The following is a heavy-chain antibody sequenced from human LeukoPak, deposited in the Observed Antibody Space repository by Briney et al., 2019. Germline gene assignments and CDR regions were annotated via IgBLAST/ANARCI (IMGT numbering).Heavy chain of an antibody. CDR3: ARHGPSTGDRPEFDY. CDR1: GYSFTSYW. Sequence: GESLKISCKGSGYSFTSYWIGWVRQMPGKGLEWMGIIYPGDSDTRYSPSFQGQVTISADKSISTAYLQWSSLKASDTAMYYCARHGPSTGDRPEFDYWGQGTLVTVSS. V-gene: IGHV5-51*01. J-gene: IGHJ4*02. CDR2: IYPGDSDT. D-gene: IGHD7-27*01.